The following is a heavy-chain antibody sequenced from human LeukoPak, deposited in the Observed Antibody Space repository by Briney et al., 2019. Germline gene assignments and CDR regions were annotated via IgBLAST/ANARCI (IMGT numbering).Heavy chain of an antibody. CDR1: GVRFSRHD. Sequence: PGGSPRLSCGASGVRFSRHDMHWVRQSPGKGLEWVAAVSYDGTSEKYGDSVKGRFTISRDNSKSTLYLQMMSLRVEDTALYYCVKALSDPDSGTDNWFDPWGQGTQVIVS. CDR3: VKALSDPDSGTDNWFDP. D-gene: IGHD3-10*01. CDR2: VSYDGTSE. V-gene: IGHV3-30*04. J-gene: IGHJ5*02.